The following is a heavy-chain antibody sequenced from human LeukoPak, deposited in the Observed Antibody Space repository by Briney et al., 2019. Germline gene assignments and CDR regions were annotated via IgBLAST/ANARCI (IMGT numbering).Heavy chain of an antibody. Sequence: GGSLRLSCAASGFTFGSYWMSWVRQAPGKGLEWVANIKQDGSEKYYVDSVKGRFTISRDNAKNSLYLQMNSLRAEDTAVYYCAREYGHYYYYYMDVWGKGTTVTVSS. D-gene: IGHD4-17*01. CDR2: IKQDGSEK. CDR3: AREYGHYYYYYMDV. J-gene: IGHJ6*03. V-gene: IGHV3-7*01. CDR1: GFTFGSYW.